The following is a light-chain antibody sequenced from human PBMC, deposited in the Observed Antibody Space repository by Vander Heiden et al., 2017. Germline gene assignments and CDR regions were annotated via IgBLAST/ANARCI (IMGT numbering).Light chain of an antibody. CDR3: QQSYSTPHIT. J-gene: IGKJ3*01. V-gene: IGKV1-39*01. Sequence: DIQMTQPSPSLSASVGDRVTITCRASQSISSYLNWYQQKPGKAPKLLIYAASSLQSGVPSRFSGSGSGTDFTLTISSLQPEDFATYYCQQSYSTPHITFGPGTKVDIK. CDR2: AAS. CDR1: QSISSY.